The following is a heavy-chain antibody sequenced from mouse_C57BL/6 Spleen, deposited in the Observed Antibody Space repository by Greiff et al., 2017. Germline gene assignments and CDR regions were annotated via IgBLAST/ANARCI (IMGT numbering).Heavy chain of an antibody. CDR1: GYSFTGYY. CDR2: INPSTGGT. V-gene: IGHV1-42*01. J-gene: IGHJ4*01. Sequence: VQLQQSGPELVKPGASVKISCKASGYSFTGYYMNWVKQSPEKSLEWIGGINPSTGGTTYNQKFKAKATLTVDKSSSTAYMQLKSLTSEDSAVYDCARDENYAMGYWGQGASVTVSS. CDR3: ARDENYAMGY.